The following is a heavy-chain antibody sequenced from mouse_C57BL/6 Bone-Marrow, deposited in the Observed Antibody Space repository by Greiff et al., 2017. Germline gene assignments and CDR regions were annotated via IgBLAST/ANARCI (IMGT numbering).Heavy chain of an antibody. V-gene: IGHV1-69*01. J-gene: IGHJ3*01. CDR2: IDPSDSYT. Sequence: VQLQQPGAELVMPGASVKLSCKASGYTFTSYWMHWVKQRPGQGLEWIGEIDPSDSYTNYNQKFKGKSTLTVDKSSSTAYMQLSSLTSEDSAVYCCARSGQLRPWGQGTLVTVSA. CDR1: GYTFTSYW. CDR3: ARSGQLRP. D-gene: IGHD3-2*02.